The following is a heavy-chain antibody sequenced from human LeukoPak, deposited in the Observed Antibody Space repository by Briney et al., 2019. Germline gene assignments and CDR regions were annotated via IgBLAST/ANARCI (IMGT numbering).Heavy chain of an antibody. D-gene: IGHD5-18*01. J-gene: IGHJ3*02. CDR2: IYTSGST. Sequence: PSETLSLTCTVSGGSISSGSYYWSWIRQPAGKGLEWIGRIYTSGSTNYNPSLKSRVTISVDTSKNQFSLKLSSVTAADAAVYYCARDRVGYSYGFAFDIWGQGAMVTVSS. CDR1: GGSISSGSYY. CDR3: ARDRVGYSYGFAFDI. V-gene: IGHV4-61*02.